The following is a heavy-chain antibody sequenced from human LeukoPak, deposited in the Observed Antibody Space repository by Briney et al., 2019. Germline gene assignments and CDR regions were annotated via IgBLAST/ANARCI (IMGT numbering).Heavy chain of an antibody. CDR3: ARDGEQQLYYYYMDV. D-gene: IGHD6-13*01. CDR2: IIPIFGTA. V-gene: IGHV1-69*13. CDR1: GYTFTDYY. Sequence: VKISCKVSGYTFTDYYMHWVQQAPGQGLEWMGGIIPIFGTANYAQKFQGRVTITTDESTSTAYMELSSLRSEDTAVYYCARDGEQQLYYYYMDVWGKGTTVTVSS. J-gene: IGHJ6*03.